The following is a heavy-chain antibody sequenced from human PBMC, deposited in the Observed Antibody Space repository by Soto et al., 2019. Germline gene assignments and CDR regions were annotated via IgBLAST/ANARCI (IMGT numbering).Heavy chain of an antibody. Sequence: QVQLVQSGAEVKKPGASVKVSCKASGYTFTSYGISWVRQAPGQGLEWMGWISAYNGNTNYAQKLQGRVTMTTDTSTSTAYMELRSLRSDDTAVYDCARDTADIVVVPAAICGESCWFDPWGQGTLVTVSS. CDR1: GYTFTSYG. V-gene: IGHV1-18*04. D-gene: IGHD2-2*01. J-gene: IGHJ5*02. CDR3: ARDTADIVVVPAAICGESCWFDP. CDR2: ISAYNGNT.